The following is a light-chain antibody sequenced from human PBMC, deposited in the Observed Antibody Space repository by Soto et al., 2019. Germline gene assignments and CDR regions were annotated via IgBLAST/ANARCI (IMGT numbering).Light chain of an antibody. J-gene: IGKJ2*01. CDR1: QSINSW. CDR3: QQYDRFPYT. CDR2: KAS. V-gene: IGKV1-5*03. Sequence: DIQMIQSPSTLSASIGDTVIITCRASQSINSWLAWYQQKPGKAPKLLIHKASTLESGVPSRFSGSESGTEFTLTISSLQPDDFATFYCQQYDRFPYTFGQGTKLEIK.